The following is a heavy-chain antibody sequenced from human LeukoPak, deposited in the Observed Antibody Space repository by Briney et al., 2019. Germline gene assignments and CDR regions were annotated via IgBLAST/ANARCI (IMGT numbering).Heavy chain of an antibody. CDR1: GGSISSYY. D-gene: IGHD6-6*01. CDR3: ARLEYSGYYFDY. CDR2: IYYSGST. J-gene: IGHJ4*02. Sequence: SETLSLTCTVSGGSISSYYWSWIRQPPGKGLEWIGYIYYSGSTNYNPSLKSRVTISVDTSKNQFSLKLSSVTAADTAVYYCARLEYSGYYFDYWGQGTLVTVPS. V-gene: IGHV4-59*08.